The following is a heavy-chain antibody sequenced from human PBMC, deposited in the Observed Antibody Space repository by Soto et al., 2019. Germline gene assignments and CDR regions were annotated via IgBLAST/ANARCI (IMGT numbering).Heavy chain of an antibody. J-gene: IGHJ4*02. CDR2: INPSGGST. CDR1: RYIFTTYY. CDR3: ARSDVVVTAIPDY. Sequence: ASVKVSCKTSRYIFTTYYIHWVRQAPGQGLEWMGIINPSGGSTSSAQQFQGRVTMTRDTSTSTVYMELTSLRSEDTAVYYCARSDVVVTAIPDYWGQGTLVTVSS. D-gene: IGHD2-21*02. V-gene: IGHV1-46*01.